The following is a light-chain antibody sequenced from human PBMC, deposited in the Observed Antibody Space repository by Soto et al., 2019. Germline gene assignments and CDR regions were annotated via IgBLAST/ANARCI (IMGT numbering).Light chain of an antibody. V-gene: IGKV3-15*01. J-gene: IGKJ2*01. Sequence: EIVMTQSPATLSVSPGERATLSCRASQSVGTNVAWYQQRPGQAPRLLIHGASTRATGIPARFSGSGSGTEFTLTISSLQPDDFATYYCQHYNSYPFTFGQGTELEIK. CDR3: QHYNSYPFT. CDR1: QSVGTN. CDR2: GAS.